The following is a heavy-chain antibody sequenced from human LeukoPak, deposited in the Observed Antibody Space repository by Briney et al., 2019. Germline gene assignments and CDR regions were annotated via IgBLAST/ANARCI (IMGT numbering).Heavy chain of an antibody. V-gene: IGHV1-2*02. D-gene: IGHD3-10*01. Sequence: GASVKVSCKASGYTFTGYYMHWVRQAPGQGLEWMGWINPNSGGTNYAQKFQGRVTMTRDTSISTAYMELSRLRSDGTAVYYCARIPNGESMVRGDYWGQGTLVTVSS. CDR2: INPNSGGT. J-gene: IGHJ4*02. CDR1: GYTFTGYY. CDR3: ARIPNGESMVRGDY.